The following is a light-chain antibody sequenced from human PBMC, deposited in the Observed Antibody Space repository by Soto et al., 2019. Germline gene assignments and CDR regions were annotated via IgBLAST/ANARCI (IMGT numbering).Light chain of an antibody. Sequence: EIVMTQSPATLSASPGERATLSCMASQSVSSNLAWYQQKPGQAPRLLMYDASKRATGIPDRFSGSGSETDFTLTIRRLEPEDFAVYFCQQYHSAPITFGQGTRLEI. J-gene: IGKJ5*01. CDR1: QSVSSN. CDR2: DAS. V-gene: IGKV3-20*01. CDR3: QQYHSAPIT.